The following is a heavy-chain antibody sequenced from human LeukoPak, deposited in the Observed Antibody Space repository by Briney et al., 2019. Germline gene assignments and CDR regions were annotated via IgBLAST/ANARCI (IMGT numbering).Heavy chain of an antibody. CDR3: AREQHQFYIVVVPAASHDAFDI. V-gene: IGHV3-21*01. CDR2: ISSSSNYI. J-gene: IGHJ3*02. D-gene: IGHD2-2*01. Sequence: PGGSLRLSCAASGFTFSSYSMNWVRQAPGKGLEWVSSISSSSNYIYYADSVKGRFTISRDNAKNSLYLQMNSLRAEDTAVYYCAREQHQFYIVVVPAASHDAFDIWGQGTMVTVSS. CDR1: GFTFSSYS.